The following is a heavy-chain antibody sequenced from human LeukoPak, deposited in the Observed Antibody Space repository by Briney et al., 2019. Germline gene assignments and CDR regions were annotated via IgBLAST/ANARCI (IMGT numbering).Heavy chain of an antibody. CDR3: ARDPDGGNSFDY. Sequence: PSETLSLTCTVSGGSISSGGYYWSWIRQHPGKGLEWIGYIYYSGSTYYNPSLKSRVTISVDTSKNQFSLKLSSVTAADTAVYYCARDPDGGNSFDYWGQGTLVTVSS. J-gene: IGHJ4*02. D-gene: IGHD4-23*01. CDR1: GGSISSGGYY. V-gene: IGHV4-31*03. CDR2: IYYSGST.